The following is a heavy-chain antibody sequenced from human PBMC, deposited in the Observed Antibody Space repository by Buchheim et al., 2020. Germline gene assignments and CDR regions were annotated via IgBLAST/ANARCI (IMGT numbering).Heavy chain of an antibody. V-gene: IGHV3-23*01. CDR2: ISGSGAHT. J-gene: IGHJ4*02. Sequence: EVQLLESGGGLVQPGGSLRLSCAASGFTFSNYAMRWVRQAPGKGLEWVSAISGSGAHTYYADSVKGRFSISRDNSNNTLHLQLHSLRVEDTAVYYCAKWGTYCGNPICSSYFGHWGQGTL. CDR3: AKWGTYCGNPICSSYFGH. D-gene: IGHD2-2*01. CDR1: GFTFSNYA.